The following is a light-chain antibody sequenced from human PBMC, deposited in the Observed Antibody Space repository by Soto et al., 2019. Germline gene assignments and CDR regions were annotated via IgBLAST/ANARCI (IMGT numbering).Light chain of an antibody. CDR1: QSIDTW. V-gene: IGKV1-5*03. Sequence: DIQMTQSPSTLSASVGDRVTITCRASQSIDTWLAWYQQKPGKAPKVLIDKASSPESGVPLRFSGSGSGTEFTLIISNLQPDDFATYVFQQYHSCPWPFGPGTKVEIK. CDR3: QQYHSCPWP. CDR2: KAS. J-gene: IGKJ1*01.